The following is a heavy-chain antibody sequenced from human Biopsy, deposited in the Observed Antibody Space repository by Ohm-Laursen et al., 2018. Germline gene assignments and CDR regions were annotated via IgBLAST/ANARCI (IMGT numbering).Heavy chain of an antibody. Sequence: ASVKVSCKASGYTFSLYHIHWVRQAPGQGLEWMGWIDPDGGRTSFGQNFQGRVTMTSDTSTGTAYLELTRPRSDDTAVYYGARDPYCSGGNCYSPLDHWGQGTLVTVSA. J-gene: IGHJ4*02. D-gene: IGHD2-15*01. CDR2: IDPDGGRT. CDR1: GYTFSLYH. V-gene: IGHV1-2*02. CDR3: ARDPYCSGGNCYSPLDH.